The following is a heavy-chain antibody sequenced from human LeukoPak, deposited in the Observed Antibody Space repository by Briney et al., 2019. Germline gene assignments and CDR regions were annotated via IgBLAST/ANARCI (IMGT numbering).Heavy chain of an antibody. CDR1: GFTFSSYW. CDR3: ARDRSLSGSYFSHSPYQPYAFDI. Sequence: PGGSLRLSCAASGFTFSSYWMHWVRQAPGKGLVWVSRINSDGSSTSYADSVKGRFTISRDNAKNTLYLQMNSLRAEDTAVYYCARDRSLSGSYFSHSPYQPYAFDIWGQGTMVTVSS. CDR2: INSDGSST. V-gene: IGHV3-74*01. J-gene: IGHJ3*02. D-gene: IGHD1-26*01.